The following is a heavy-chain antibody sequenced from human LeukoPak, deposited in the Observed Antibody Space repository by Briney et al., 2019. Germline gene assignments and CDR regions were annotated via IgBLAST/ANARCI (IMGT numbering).Heavy chain of an antibody. CDR3: ARLRPGSSWDSSVDY. V-gene: IGHV4-59*08. CDR1: GGSISPYY. CDR2: IYYTGST. D-gene: IGHD6-13*01. J-gene: IGHJ4*02. Sequence: SETLSLTCTVSGGSISPYYWSWIRQPPGKGLEWIGYIYYTGSTNYNPSLKSRVTISVDTSKNQFSLKLSSVTAADTAVYYCARLRPGSSWDSSVDYWGQGTLVTVSS.